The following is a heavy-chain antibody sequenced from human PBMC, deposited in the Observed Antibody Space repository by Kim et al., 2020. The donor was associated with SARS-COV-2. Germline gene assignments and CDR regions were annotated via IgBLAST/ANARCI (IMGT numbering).Heavy chain of an antibody. CDR1: GRSINSYY. Sequence: SETLSLTCSVSGRSINSYYWTWIRQPPGKRLEWIGYIYYSGSSNYNPSLKSRVTISVDTAKNQFSLRLSSVTAADTAVYYCARVSRGTYYYFDYWGQGTLVTVSS. CDR2: IYYSGSS. V-gene: IGHV4-59*13. CDR3: ARVSRGTYYYFDY. D-gene: IGHD1-26*01. J-gene: IGHJ4*02.